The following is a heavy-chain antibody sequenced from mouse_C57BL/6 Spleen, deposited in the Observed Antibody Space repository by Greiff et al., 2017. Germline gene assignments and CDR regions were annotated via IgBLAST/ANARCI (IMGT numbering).Heavy chain of an antibody. J-gene: IGHJ2*01. CDR3: ARSYDYDYFDY. Sequence: VQLQQPGAELVRPGSSVKLSCKASGYTFTSYWMAWVKQRPGQGLEWIGNIYPSDSETHYNQKFKDKATLTVDKSSSTAYMQLSSLTSEDSAVYYCARSYDYDYFDYWGQGTTLTVSS. CDR2: IYPSDSET. V-gene: IGHV1-61*01. CDR1: GYTFTSYW. D-gene: IGHD2-4*01.